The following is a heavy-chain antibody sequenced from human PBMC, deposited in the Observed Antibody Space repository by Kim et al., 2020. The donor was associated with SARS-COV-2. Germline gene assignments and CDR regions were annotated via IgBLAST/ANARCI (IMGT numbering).Heavy chain of an antibody. J-gene: IGHJ3*02. CDR3: AREDVDIVATMTGDDAFDI. CDR1: GFTFSSYS. Sequence: GGSLRLSCAASGFTFSSYSMNWVRQAPGKGLEWVSSISSSSSYIYYADSVKGRFTISRDNAKNSLYLQMNSLRAEDTAVYYCAREDVDIVATMTGDDAFDIWGQGTMVTVSS. V-gene: IGHV3-21*01. D-gene: IGHD5-12*01. CDR2: ISSSSSYI.